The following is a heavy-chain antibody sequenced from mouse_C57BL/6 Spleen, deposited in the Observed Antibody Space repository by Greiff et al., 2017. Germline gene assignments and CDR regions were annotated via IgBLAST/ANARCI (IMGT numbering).Heavy chain of an antibody. CDR1: GYTFTSYW. V-gene: IGHV1-69*01. J-gene: IGHJ2*01. CDR3: ARGGMSNDFDY. D-gene: IGHD2-5*01. Sequence: QVQLQQPGAELVMPGASVKLSCKASGYTFTSYWMHWVKQRPGQGLEWIGEIDPSDSYPNYNQKFKGKSTLTVDKSSSTAYMQLSSLTSEDSAVYYCARGGMSNDFDYWGQGTTLTVSS. CDR2: IDPSDSYP.